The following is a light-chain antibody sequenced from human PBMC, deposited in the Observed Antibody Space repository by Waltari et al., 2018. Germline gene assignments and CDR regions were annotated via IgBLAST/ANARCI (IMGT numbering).Light chain of an antibody. V-gene: IGLV2-14*03. J-gene: IGLJ2*01. CDR1: SSDVGGYNY. CDR3: SSYTSSSTVV. CDR2: DVS. Sequence: QSALTQPASVSGSPGQSITISCTGPSSDVGGYNYVSWYQQHPGKAPKLWIYDVSNRPSGVSNRFSGSKSGNPASRTISGLQAEDEADYYCSSYTSSSTVVFGGGTKLTVL.